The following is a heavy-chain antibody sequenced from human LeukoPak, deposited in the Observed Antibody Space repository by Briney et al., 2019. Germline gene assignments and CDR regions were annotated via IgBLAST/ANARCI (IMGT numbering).Heavy chain of an antibody. Sequence: GGSLRLSXAASGFTFSSYSMNWVRQAPGKGLEWVSSISSSSSYIYYADSVKGRFTISRDNSKNTLYLQMNSLRAEDTAVYYCAKLPGWFGESHRDYWGQGTLVTVSS. CDR2: ISSSSSYI. V-gene: IGHV3-21*04. D-gene: IGHD3-10*01. CDR3: AKLPGWFGESHRDY. CDR1: GFTFSSYS. J-gene: IGHJ4*02.